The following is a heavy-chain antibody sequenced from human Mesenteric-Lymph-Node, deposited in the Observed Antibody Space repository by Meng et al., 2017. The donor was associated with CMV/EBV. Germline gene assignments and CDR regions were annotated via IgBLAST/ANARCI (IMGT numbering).Heavy chain of an antibody. V-gene: IGHV3-23*01. CDR1: GFTFGGYW. J-gene: IGHJ4*02. D-gene: IGHD5-24*01. Sequence: GESLKISCAASGFTFGGYWMSWVRQAPGTGLEWVSAISGSGGSTYYADSVKGRFTTSRDNSKNTLYLQMNSLRAEDTAVYYCAKVHGRSDTIGPERYWGQGTLVTVSS. CDR2: ISGSGGST. CDR3: AKVHGRSDTIGPERY.